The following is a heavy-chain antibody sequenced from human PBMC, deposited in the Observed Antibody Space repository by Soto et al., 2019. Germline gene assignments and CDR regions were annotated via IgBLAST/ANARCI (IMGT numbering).Heavy chain of an antibody. CDR1: ASTFTGYT. V-gene: IGHV1-18*04. D-gene: IGHD4-17*01. Sequence: QVHLVQSETEVKEPGASVKVSCKTYASTFTGYTINWVRQAPGQGLEWMGWISSLNGNTDYARKFQGRFRMTTSTSATTSYMELKNLRSDDTAVYFCARGTVTSGRWFGPWGQRTLVTVSS. CDR2: ISSLNGNT. CDR3: ARGTVTSGRWFGP. J-gene: IGHJ5*02.